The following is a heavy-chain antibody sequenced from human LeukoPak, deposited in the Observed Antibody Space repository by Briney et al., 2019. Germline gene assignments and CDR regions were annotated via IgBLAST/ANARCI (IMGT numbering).Heavy chain of an antibody. D-gene: IGHD6-25*01. J-gene: IGHJ6*02. CDR3: ARSNGGSYIYGMDV. CDR2: IYYSGNT. CDR1: GGSISGYY. V-gene: IGHV4-59*01. Sequence: SETLSLTCTVSGGSISGYYWSWIRQPPGKGLEWIGYIYYSGNTNYNPSLKSRLTISVDTSKNQFSLKLSSVTAADTAVYYCARSNGGSYIYGMDVWGQGTTVTVSS.